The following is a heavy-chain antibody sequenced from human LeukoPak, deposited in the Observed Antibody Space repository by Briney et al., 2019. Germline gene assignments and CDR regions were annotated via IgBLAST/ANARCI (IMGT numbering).Heavy chain of an antibody. CDR1: GFTFSSYE. CDR2: IRSDGGQE. Sequence: PGGSLRLSCAASGFTFSSYEMNWVRQAPGKGLEWVSFIRSDGGQEFYADSVKGRFTISRDNSKNTLYLQMNNLRPEDTAIYYCAKDQAGGWGQGTLVTVSS. J-gene: IGHJ4*02. CDR3: AKDQAGG. V-gene: IGHV3-30*02. D-gene: IGHD4-23*01.